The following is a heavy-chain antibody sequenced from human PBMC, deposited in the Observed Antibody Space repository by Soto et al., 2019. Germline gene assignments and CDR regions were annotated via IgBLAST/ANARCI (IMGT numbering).Heavy chain of an antibody. CDR3: ARESPDGVSSGWYDPGAFDI. V-gene: IGHV3-21*01. D-gene: IGHD6-19*01. J-gene: IGHJ3*02. CDR2: ISSSSSYI. CDR1: GFTFSSYS. Sequence: PGGSLRLSCAASGFTFSSYSMNWVRQAPGKGLEWVSSISSSSSYIYYADSVKGRFTISRDNAKNSLYLQMNSLRAEDTAVYYCARESPDGVSSGWYDPGAFDIWGQGTMVTVSS.